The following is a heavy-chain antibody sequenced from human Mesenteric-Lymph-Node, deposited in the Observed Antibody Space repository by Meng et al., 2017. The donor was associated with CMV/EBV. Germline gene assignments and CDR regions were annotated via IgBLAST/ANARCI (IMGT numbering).Heavy chain of an antibody. CDR3: AALRLGDLSVDY. Sequence: SETLSLTCTVSGGSLSSYSWTWIRQPPGKGLEWIGYIYYIGSTNYNPSLKSQVTISVNMSKNQFSLKLTSVTAADTAVYYGAALRLGDLSVDYWGQGTLVTVSS. CDR1: GGSLSSYS. J-gene: IGHJ4*02. D-gene: IGHD3-16*02. V-gene: IGHV4-59*01. CDR2: IYYIGST.